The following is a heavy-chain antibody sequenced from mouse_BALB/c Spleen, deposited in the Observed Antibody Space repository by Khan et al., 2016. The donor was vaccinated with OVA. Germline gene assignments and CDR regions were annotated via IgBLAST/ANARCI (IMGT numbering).Heavy chain of an antibody. CDR2: IWAGGST. CDR1: GFSLSNYG. D-gene: IGHD1-1*01. CDR3: ARAFYIGAWFAY. V-gene: IGHV2-9*02. Sequence: QVQLKESGPGLVAPSQTLSITCTVSGFSLSNYGVHWVRQPPGKGLEWLGVIWAGGSTNHNSALMSRLTISKDNSKSQVFLKMYSLQTDDTAMYYCARAFYIGAWFAYWGQGTRVTVSA. J-gene: IGHJ3*01.